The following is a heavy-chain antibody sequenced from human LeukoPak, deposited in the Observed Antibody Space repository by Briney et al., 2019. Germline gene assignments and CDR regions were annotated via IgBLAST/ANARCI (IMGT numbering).Heavy chain of an antibody. Sequence: GGSLRLSCAASGFTFSSYSMNWVRQAPGKGLEWVSSISSSSSYIYYADSVKGRFTISRDNAKNSLYLQMNRLRAEDTAVYYCARGSRITMIVVDPAGMDVWGQGTTVTVSS. D-gene: IGHD3-22*01. V-gene: IGHV3-21*01. CDR2: ISSSSSYI. CDR1: GFTFSSYS. CDR3: ARGSRITMIVVDPAGMDV. J-gene: IGHJ6*02.